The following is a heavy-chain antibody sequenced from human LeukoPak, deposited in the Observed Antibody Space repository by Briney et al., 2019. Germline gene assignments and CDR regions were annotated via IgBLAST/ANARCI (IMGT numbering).Heavy chain of an antibody. D-gene: IGHD2/OR15-2a*01. Sequence: GGSLRLSCAAAGFTFRAYAMHWVRQALGQGLEWVAVISYDGSRTYTADSVKGRITISRDNSEDTVYLHMNILRPEDTAVYYCARDAQDYFDSTTSFDYWGQGTLLIVSS. CDR2: ISYDGSRT. V-gene: IGHV3-30*04. CDR3: ARDAQDYFDSTTSFDY. CDR1: GFTFRAYA. J-gene: IGHJ4*02.